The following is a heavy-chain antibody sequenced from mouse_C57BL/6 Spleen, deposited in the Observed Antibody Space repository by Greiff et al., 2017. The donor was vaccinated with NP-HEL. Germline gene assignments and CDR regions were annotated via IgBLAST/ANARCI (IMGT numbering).Heavy chain of an antibody. V-gene: IGHV1-42*01. Sequence: VQLQQSGPELVKPGASVKISCKASGYSFTGYYMNWVKQSPEKSLEWIGEINPSTGGTTYNQKFKAKATLTVDKSSSTAYMQLKSLTSADAAVYYGARSGTVLDYWGQGTTLTVSS. D-gene: IGHD3-3*01. J-gene: IGHJ2*01. CDR1: GYSFTGYY. CDR3: ARSGTVLDY. CDR2: INPSTGGT.